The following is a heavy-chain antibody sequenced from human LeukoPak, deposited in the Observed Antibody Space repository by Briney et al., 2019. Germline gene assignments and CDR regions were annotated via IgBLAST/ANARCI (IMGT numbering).Heavy chain of an antibody. CDR3: ARGGTYGSGRNQHTTLDY. D-gene: IGHD3-10*01. CDR1: GGSISNDY. J-gene: IGHJ4*02. Sequence: SETLSLTCTASGGSISNDYWSWIRQAAGKELEWIGRIYTRGSTNYNTSLKSRVTISLDKSKKQFSLNLNSVTAADTAVYYCARGGTYGSGRNQHTTLDYWGQGTLVTVSS. V-gene: IGHV4-4*07. CDR2: IYTRGST.